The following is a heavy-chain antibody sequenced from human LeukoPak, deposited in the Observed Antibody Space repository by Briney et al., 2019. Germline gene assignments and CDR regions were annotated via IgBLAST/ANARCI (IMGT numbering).Heavy chain of an antibody. CDR3: AKAAGMVRGVSGWFDP. CDR2: IDTAGDT. J-gene: IGHJ5*02. V-gene: IGHV3-23*01. CDR1: GFTFSSYA. D-gene: IGHD3-10*01. Sequence: GGSLRLSCAASGFTFSSYAMSWVRQAPGKGLEWVSAIDTAGDTYYLGSVKGRFTISRENAKNTLYLQMNSLRAEDTAVYYCAKAAGMVRGVSGWFDPWGQGTLVTVSS.